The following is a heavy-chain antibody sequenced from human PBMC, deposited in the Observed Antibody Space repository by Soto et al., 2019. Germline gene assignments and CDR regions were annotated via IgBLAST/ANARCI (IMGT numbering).Heavy chain of an antibody. Sequence: GGSFRLSCVVSGFSFSYSYMTWVRQIPGKGLEWIASISSGAFTISYAAAVKGRFTISRDDGQNSLFLQMDSLRAEGTALYYCGRXTTRHEPWGQGTLVNVSS. J-gene: IGHJ5*02. CDR2: ISSGAFTI. D-gene: IGHD1-1*01. CDR3: GRXTTRHEP. CDR1: GFSFSYSY. V-gene: IGHV3-11*01.